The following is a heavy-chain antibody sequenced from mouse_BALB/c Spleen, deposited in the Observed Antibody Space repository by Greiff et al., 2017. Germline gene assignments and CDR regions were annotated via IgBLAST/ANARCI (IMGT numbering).Heavy chain of an antibody. CDR1: GFAFSSYD. J-gene: IGHJ2*01. Sequence: EVMLVESGGGLVKPGGSLKLSCAASGFAFSSYDMSWVRQTPEKRLEWVAYISSGGGSTYYPDTVKGRFTISRDNAKNTLYLQMSSLKSEDTAMYYCARRGDFFDYWGQGTTLTVSS. CDR2: ISSGGGST. CDR3: ARRGDFFDY. V-gene: IGHV5-12-1*01.